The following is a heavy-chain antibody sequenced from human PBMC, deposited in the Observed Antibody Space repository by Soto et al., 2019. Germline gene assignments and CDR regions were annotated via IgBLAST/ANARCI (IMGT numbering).Heavy chain of an antibody. V-gene: IGHV4-59*01. D-gene: IGHD3-10*01. CDR2: IYYSGST. CDR3: ATEAPHRGFDY. J-gene: IGHJ4*02. Sequence: SETLSLTCTVSGGSISSYYWSWIRQPPGKGLEWIGYIYYSGSTNYNPSLKSRVTISVDTSKNQFSLKLSSVTAADTAVYYCATEAPHRGFDYWGQGTLVTVSS. CDR1: GGSISSYY.